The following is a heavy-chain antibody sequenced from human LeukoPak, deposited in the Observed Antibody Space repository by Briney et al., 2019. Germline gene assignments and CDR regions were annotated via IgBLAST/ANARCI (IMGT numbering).Heavy chain of an antibody. CDR1: GFTFSNYA. J-gene: IGHJ4*02. CDR3: ARCYGSGSPPFDY. Sequence: GGSLRLSCAASGFTFSNYAMNWVRQAPGKGLEWVSSISSSSSYIYYADSVKGRFTISRDNAKNSLYLQMNSLRAEDTAVYYCARCYGSGSPPFDYWGQGTLVTVSS. V-gene: IGHV3-21*01. CDR2: ISSSSSYI. D-gene: IGHD3-10*01.